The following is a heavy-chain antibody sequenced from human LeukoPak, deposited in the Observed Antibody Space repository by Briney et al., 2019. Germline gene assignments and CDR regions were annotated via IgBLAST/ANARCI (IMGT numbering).Heavy chain of an antibody. CDR1: GFTFSSYG. V-gene: IGHV3-30*02. Sequence: PGGSLRLSCAASGFTFSSYGMHWLRQAPGKGLEWVAFIRYDGSNKYYADSVKGRFTISRDNSKNTLYLQMNSLRAEDTAVFYCAPGEYYYDSSGYQDYWGQGTLVTVSS. CDR3: APGEYYYDSSGYQDY. J-gene: IGHJ4*02. D-gene: IGHD3-22*01. CDR2: IRYDGSNK.